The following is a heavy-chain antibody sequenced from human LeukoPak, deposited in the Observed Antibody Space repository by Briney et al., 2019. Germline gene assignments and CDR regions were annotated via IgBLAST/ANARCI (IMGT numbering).Heavy chain of an antibody. D-gene: IGHD6-19*01. J-gene: IGHJ4*02. CDR1: GFTFSSYA. CDR2: ISGSGGST. V-gene: IGHV3-23*01. Sequence: GGSLRLSCAASGFTFSSYAMSWVRQAPGKGLEWVSAISGSGGSTYYADSVKGWFTISRDNSKNTLYLQMNSLRAEDTAVYYCAAQQWLVTNYDFWGQGTLVTVSS. CDR3: AAQQWLVTNYDF.